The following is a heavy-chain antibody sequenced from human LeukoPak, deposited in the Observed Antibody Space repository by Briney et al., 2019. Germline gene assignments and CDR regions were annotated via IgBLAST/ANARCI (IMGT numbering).Heavy chain of an antibody. CDR3: ARETKLMGYSSGLGFNY. CDR2: IYHSGST. CDR1: GGSISSSNW. Sequence: PSGTLSLTCAVSGGSISSSNWWSWVRQPPGKGLEWIGEIYHSGSTNYNPSLKSRVTISVDKSKNQFSLNLTSVTAADTAVYYCARETKLMGYSSGLGFNYWGQGTLVTVSS. D-gene: IGHD6-19*01. J-gene: IGHJ4*02. V-gene: IGHV4-4*02.